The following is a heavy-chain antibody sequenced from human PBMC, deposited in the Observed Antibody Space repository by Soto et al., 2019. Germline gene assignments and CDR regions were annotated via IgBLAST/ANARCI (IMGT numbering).Heavy chain of an antibody. J-gene: IGHJ4*02. CDR1: GFTFISYA. D-gene: IGHD3-22*01. V-gene: IGHV3-23*01. CDR2: ISGSGGST. CDR3: AKTYYYDSSGYYTYYFDY. Sequence: EVQLLESGGGLVQPGGSMRLSCAASGFTFISYAMSWVRQAPGKGLEWVSAISGSGGSTYYADSVKGRFTISRDNSKNSLYLQMNSLRAEDTAVYYCAKTYYYDSSGYYTYYFDYWGQGTLVTVSS.